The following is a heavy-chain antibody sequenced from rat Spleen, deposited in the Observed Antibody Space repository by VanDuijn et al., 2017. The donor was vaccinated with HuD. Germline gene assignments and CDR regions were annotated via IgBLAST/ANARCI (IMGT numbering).Heavy chain of an antibody. CDR2: ISPSGRKT. J-gene: IGHJ2*01. D-gene: IGHD1-11*01. Sequence: EVQLVESDGGLVQHGRSLKLSCAASGFTFSSYDMAWVRQGPTKGLEWVTSISPSGRKTYYRDSVKGRFTISRDNAKSSPYLQMDSLRSEDTATYYCARHGYSSYFDYGGQGVRVTVSS. CDR1: GFTFSSYD. CDR3: ARHGYSSYFDY. V-gene: IGHV5S23*01.